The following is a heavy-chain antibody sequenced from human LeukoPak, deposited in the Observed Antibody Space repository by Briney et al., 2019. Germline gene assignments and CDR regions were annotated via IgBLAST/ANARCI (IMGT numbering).Heavy chain of an antibody. Sequence: SETLSLTCAVSGGSFSGYYWSWIRQPPGKGLEWIGEINHSGSTNHNPSLKSRVTISVDTSKNQFSLNLSSATAADTAVYYCARGQFWSGYSIWGQGTLVTVSS. D-gene: IGHD3-3*02. CDR2: INHSGST. V-gene: IGHV4-34*01. CDR1: GGSFSGYY. J-gene: IGHJ4*02. CDR3: ARGQFWSGYSI.